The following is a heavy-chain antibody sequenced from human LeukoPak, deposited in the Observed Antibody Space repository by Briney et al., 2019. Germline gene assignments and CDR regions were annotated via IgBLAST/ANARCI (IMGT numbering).Heavy chain of an antibody. CDR1: GFTFSSYE. CDR3: ARLIYSGSYYYYYYMDV. J-gene: IGHJ6*03. V-gene: IGHV3-74*01. D-gene: IGHD1-26*01. CDR2: INSDGSST. Sequence: GGSLRLSCAASGFTFSSYEMNWVRQAPGKGLVWVSRINSDGSSTSYADSVKGRFTISRDNAKNTLYLQMNSLRAEDTAVYYCARLIYSGSYYYYYYMDVWGKGTTVTISS.